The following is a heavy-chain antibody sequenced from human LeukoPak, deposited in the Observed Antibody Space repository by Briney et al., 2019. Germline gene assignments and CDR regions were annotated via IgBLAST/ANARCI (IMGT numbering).Heavy chain of an antibody. CDR2: LYSGTNT. CDR3: ARELGKYRRILGRDSQWLAVSGFDN. Sequence: GGSLRLSCAASGFSVSSDYMSWVRQAPGKGLEYVSNLYSGTNTYYADSVKGRFTISRDSSKNTLYLQMSSLRAEDTAVYYCARELGKYRRILGRDSQWLAVSGFDNWGQGILVTVSS. CDR1: GFSVSSDY. D-gene: IGHD6-19*01. V-gene: IGHV3-53*01. J-gene: IGHJ4*02.